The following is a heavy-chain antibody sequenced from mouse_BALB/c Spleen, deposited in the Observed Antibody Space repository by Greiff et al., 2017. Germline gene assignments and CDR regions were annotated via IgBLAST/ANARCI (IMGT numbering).Heavy chain of an antibody. Sequence: EVKLMESGGGLVKPGGSLTLSCAASGFALSSYDMSWVRQTPEKRLEWVAYISSGGGSTYYPATVKGRFTITRDNAKNTLYLQMSSLKSEDTAMYYCARLYEYDVGGFAYWGQGTLVTVSA. J-gene: IGHJ3*01. CDR1: GFALSSYD. CDR3: ARLYEYDVGGFAY. V-gene: IGHV5-12-1*01. CDR2: ISSGGGST. D-gene: IGHD2-4*01.